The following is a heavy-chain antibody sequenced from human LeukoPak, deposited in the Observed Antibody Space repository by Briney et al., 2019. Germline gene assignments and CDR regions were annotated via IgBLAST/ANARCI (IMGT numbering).Heavy chain of an antibody. Sequence: GGSLRLSCAASGFTFSSYAMSWVRQAPGKGLEWVSTISGSGTNTYYADSVKGRFTISRDNSKNTLYLQMNSLRAEDTAVYYCAKGGQRLVYFDYWGQGTLVTVSS. V-gene: IGHV3-23*01. CDR3: AKGGQRLVYFDY. CDR1: GFTFSSYA. J-gene: IGHJ4*02. D-gene: IGHD6-13*01. CDR2: ISGSGTNT.